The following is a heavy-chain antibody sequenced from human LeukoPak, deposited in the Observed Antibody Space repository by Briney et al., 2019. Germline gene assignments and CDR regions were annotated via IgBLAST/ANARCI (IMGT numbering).Heavy chain of an antibody. CDR3: ARKAYYDFWSGYYTGISAFDI. V-gene: IGHV3-74*01. CDR1: GFTFSSYW. CDR2: INSDGSST. J-gene: IGHJ3*02. D-gene: IGHD3-3*01. Sequence: GGSLRLSCAASGFTFSSYWMHWVRQAPGKGLVWVSRINSDGSSTSYADSVKGRFTISTDNAKNTLYLQMNSLRAEDTAVYYCARKAYYDFWSGYYTGISAFDIWGQGTMVTVSS.